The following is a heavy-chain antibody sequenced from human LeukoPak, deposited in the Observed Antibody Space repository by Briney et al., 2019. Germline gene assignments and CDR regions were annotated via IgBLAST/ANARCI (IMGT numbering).Heavy chain of an antibody. CDR1: RVSFTGNT. V-gene: IGHV3-23*01. Sequence: PGGSLRLSCAASRVSFTGNTIRLVRQAPGKGLERVSALSVSGGSTWYADSVKGRFTISRDNSKNTLYLQMNSLRAEDTAVYYCATPLVAGRGRFDYWGQGTLVTVSS. CDR3: ATPLVAGRGRFDY. D-gene: IGHD5-12*01. CDR2: LSVSGGST. J-gene: IGHJ4*02.